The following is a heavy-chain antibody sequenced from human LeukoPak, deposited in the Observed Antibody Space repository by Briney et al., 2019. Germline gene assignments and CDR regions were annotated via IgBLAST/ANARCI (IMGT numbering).Heavy chain of an antibody. J-gene: IGHJ4*02. CDR1: GFTVSSNY. V-gene: IGHV3-21*01. CDR2: ISHRSSYM. D-gene: IGHD6-19*01. CDR3: ARVVSSSGWYIDH. Sequence: KAGGSLRLSCAASGFTVSSNYMSWVRQPPGQGLEWVSAISHRSSYMYYADSVKGRFTVSRDNAENSLYLQMNSLGVEDTAVYYCARVVSSSGWYIDHWGQGTLVTVSS.